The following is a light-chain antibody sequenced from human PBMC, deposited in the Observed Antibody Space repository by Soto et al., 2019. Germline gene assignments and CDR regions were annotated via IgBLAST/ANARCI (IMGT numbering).Light chain of an antibody. CDR3: QVWDSSTDQNVV. CDR1: SSDVGSHNF. Sequence: QSVLTQPASVSGSPGQSITISCTGTSSDVGSHNFVSWYQQRPGKAPKLMIFEVTKRPSGVSSRFSASKSGNTASLTISGVQAEDEADYYCQVWDSSTDQNVVFGGGTQLTVL. J-gene: IGLJ2*01. CDR2: EVT. V-gene: IGLV2-23*02.